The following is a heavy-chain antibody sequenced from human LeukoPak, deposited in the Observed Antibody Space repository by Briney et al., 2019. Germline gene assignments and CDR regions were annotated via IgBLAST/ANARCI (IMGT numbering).Heavy chain of an antibody. CDR1: GGSINNSY. J-gene: IGHJ5*02. CDR2: IYYSWST. V-gene: IGHV4-59*01. Sequence: SETLSLTCTVSGGSINNSYWTWIRQPPGKGLEWIGHIYYSWSTNYCPSLKSRVTISVDTSKNQFSLNLSSVPAADTAVYYCARLSSLANIAARGRTWLDPWGQGSLVTVSS. CDR3: ARLSSLANIAARGRTWLDP. D-gene: IGHD6-6*01.